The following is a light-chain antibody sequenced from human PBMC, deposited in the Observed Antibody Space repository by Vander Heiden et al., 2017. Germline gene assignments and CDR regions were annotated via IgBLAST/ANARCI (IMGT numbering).Light chain of an antibody. V-gene: IGKV2-28*01. CDR2: LGS. CDR1: QSLLHSNGYNY. CDR3: MQALQTPWT. J-gene: IGKJ1*01. Sequence: DIVMTQSPLSLPVTPAEPASISCRSSQSLLHSNGYNYLDWYLPKPGQSPQLLIYLGSNRASGVPDRFSGSGSGTDFTLKISRVEAEDVGVYYCMQALQTPWTFGQGTKVEIK.